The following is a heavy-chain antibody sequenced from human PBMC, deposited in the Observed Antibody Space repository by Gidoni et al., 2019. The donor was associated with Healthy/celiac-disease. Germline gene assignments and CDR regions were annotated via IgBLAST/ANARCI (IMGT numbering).Heavy chain of an antibody. CDR3: ARDREDDYGDYGGGSWDY. CDR1: GFTVSSNY. V-gene: IGHV3-66*01. CDR2: IYSGGST. Sequence: EVQLVESGGGLVQPGGSLRLSCAASGFTVSSNYMSWVRQAAGKGLEWVSVIYSGGSTYYADSVKGRFTISRDNSKNTLYLQMNSLRAEDTAVYYCARDREDDYGDYGGGSWDYWGQGTLVTVSS. D-gene: IGHD4-17*01. J-gene: IGHJ4*02.